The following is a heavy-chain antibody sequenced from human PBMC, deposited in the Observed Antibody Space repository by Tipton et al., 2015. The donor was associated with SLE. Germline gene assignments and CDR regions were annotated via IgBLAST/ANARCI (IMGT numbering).Heavy chain of an antibody. V-gene: IGHV4-61*02. J-gene: IGHJ6*03. D-gene: IGHD3-3*01. CDR2: IYTSGST. CDR1: GGSISGGSYY. CDR3: ARVLGVVKSYYMDV. Sequence: TLSLTCTVSGGSISGGSYYWSWIRQPAGKGLEWIGRIYTSGSTNYNPSLKSRVTISVDTSKNQFSLKLSSVTAADTAVYYCARVLGVVKSYYMDVWGKGTTVTVSS.